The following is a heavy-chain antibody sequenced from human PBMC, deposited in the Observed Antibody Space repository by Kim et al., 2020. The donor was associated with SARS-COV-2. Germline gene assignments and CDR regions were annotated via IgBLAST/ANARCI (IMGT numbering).Heavy chain of an antibody. CDR1: ISPFSSYV. CDR2: ISESGTST. CDR3: AKRTGGSGSYTD. J-gene: IGHJ4*02. Sequence: GGSLRLSCAASISPFSSYVMAWVRQAPGKGLEWVSRISESGTSTYYAEAVKGRFTVSRDNSKNTVSLQMDSLRADDTALYYCAKRTGGSGSYTDWGLGTLVTVSS. V-gene: IGHV3-23*01. D-gene: IGHD3-10*01.